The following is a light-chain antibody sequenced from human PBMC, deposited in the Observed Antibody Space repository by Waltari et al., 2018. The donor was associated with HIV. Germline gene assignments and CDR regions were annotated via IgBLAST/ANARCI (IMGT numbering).Light chain of an antibody. CDR1: SSAVGAFNS. V-gene: IGLV2-8*01. Sequence: STLTQPPSASGSPGQPVPIPSAATSSAVGAFNSVAWYRPHPGKASTVLSYEVSERPSGVPDRFSGTKSGNTASLTVSGLQAEDEADYYCTSYAGNKLIFGGGTKMTVL. J-gene: IGLJ2*01. CDR2: EVS. CDR3: TSYAGNKLI.